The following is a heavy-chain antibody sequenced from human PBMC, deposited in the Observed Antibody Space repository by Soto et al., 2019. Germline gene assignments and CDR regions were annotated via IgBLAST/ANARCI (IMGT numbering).Heavy chain of an antibody. CDR1: GRTFSSYS. V-gene: IGHV1-69*02. Sequence: QVQLVQSGAEVKKPGSSVKVSCEASGRTFSSYSIIWVRQAPGQGLEWMGRITPVLGIANYAQKFQGRVTITADKSTKTGHLDLGSPAFGDHAGYYCARGGAVAGDPNLQRYYYGMDVWGQGTTVTVSS. D-gene: IGHD6-19*01. J-gene: IGHJ6*02. CDR3: ARGGAVAGDPNLQRYYYGMDV. CDR2: ITPVLGIA.